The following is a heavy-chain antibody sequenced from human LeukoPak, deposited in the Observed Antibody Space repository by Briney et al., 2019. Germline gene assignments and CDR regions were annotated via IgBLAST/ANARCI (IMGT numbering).Heavy chain of an antibody. CDR3: ARGRKGRYDSSSYYYNYYMDV. D-gene: IGHD3-22*01. CDR1: GDSINSYS. Sequence: SETLSLTCTVSGDSINSYSWSWIRQPAGKGLEWIGRIYSSGSANSNPSLKSRVTMSLDTSKKQLSLKVTSVTAADTAVYYCARGRKGRYDSSSYYYNYYMDVWGKGTTVTVSS. CDR2: IYSSGSA. V-gene: IGHV4-4*07. J-gene: IGHJ6*03.